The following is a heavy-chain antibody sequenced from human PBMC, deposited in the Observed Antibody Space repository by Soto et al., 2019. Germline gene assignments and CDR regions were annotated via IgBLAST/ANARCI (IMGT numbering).Heavy chain of an antibody. Sequence: ASVKVSCKASGYTFTSYGISSVRHAPGQGLEWMGWISAYNGNTNYAQKLQGRVTMTTDTSTSTAYMELRSLRSDDTAVYYCARGGIVATILVPFDYWGQGTLVTVSS. D-gene: IGHD5-12*01. CDR1: GYTFTSYG. V-gene: IGHV1-18*01. CDR3: ARGGIVATILVPFDY. J-gene: IGHJ4*02. CDR2: ISAYNGNT.